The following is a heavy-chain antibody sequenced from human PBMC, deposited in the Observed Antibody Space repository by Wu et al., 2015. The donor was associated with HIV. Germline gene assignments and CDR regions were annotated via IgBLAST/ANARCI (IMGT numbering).Heavy chain of an antibody. CDR1: GYNFSNYD. V-gene: IGHV1-8*01. CDR3: AKADQRGYDYGHWNFDF. D-gene: IGHD5-18*01. Sequence: QVQLVQSGAEMKKPGASVKVSCKASGYNFSNYDINWVKLTPGQGLEWMGWMKPKSGDSGYAQRFLGRVTMTRDISTNTAYMELSSLRSDDTAVYFCAKADQRGYDYGHWNFDFWAMAPGHRLL. CDR2: MKPKSGDS. J-gene: IGHJ2*01.